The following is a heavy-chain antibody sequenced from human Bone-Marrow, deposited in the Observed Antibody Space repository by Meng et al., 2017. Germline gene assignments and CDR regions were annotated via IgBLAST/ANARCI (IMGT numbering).Heavy chain of an antibody. CDR3: ARDEGLDLGPDNWFDP. CDR2: IYHSGST. V-gene: IGHV4-4*02. J-gene: IGHJ5*02. D-gene: IGHD3-16*01. Sequence: AQLTEWRPRLGPAAATLSLPCPSPGGSTSSINWWSWVRQPPGKGLEWIGEIYHSGSTHYNPSLKSRVPISVDKSKNQFSLKLSSVSAADTAVYYCARDEGLDLGPDNWFDPWGQGTLVTVSS. CDR1: GGSTSSINW.